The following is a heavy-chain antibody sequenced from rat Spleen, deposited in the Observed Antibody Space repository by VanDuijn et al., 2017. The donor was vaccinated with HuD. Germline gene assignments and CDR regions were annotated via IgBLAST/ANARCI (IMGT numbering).Heavy chain of an antibody. D-gene: IGHD3-4*01. CDR2: ISYDGSST. CDR1: GFTFSSYG. CDR3: ARPPTGVDY. V-gene: IGHV5-29*01. Sequence: EVQLVESGGGLVQPGRSLKLSCAASGFTFSSYGMHWIRQAPTKGLEWVATISYDGSSTYYRDSVKGRFTISRDNAKSTLYLQMDSLRSEDTATYYCARPPTGVDYWGQGVMVTVSS. J-gene: IGHJ2*01.